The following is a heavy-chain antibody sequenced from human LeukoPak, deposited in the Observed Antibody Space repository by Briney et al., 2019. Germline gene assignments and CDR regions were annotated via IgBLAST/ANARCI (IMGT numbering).Heavy chain of an antibody. V-gene: IGHV2-5*01. CDR1: GFSLGTRGVG. CDR2: ISWNDDK. J-gene: IGHJ3*02. CDR3: AIMAESDAFDI. Sequence: SGPTLVNPPQTLTLTCTFSGFSLGTRGVGVGWIRQPPGKALEWLPLISWNDDKRYSPSLKSRLTITKDTSKNQVVLTMTNMDPVDTATYYCAIMAESDAFDIWGQGTMVTVSS. D-gene: IGHD5-12*01.